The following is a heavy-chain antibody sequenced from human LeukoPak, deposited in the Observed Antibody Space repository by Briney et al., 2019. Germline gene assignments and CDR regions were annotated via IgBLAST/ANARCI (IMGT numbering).Heavy chain of an antibody. J-gene: IGHJ3*02. Sequence: SVTLSFTCSVSTCTTTGSHHYRLARGQRLEWIGRIVVGSGNTDHAQKFQGRLTITRDISTSTAYMELSSLTSDDTAVYYCALVPYADAFWGDDVLLIGGQGTMVTVSS. D-gene: IGHD3/OR15-3a*01. CDR1: VSTCTTTG. CDR3: ALVPYADAFWGDDVLLI. CDR2: IVVGSGNT. V-gene: IGHV1-58*02.